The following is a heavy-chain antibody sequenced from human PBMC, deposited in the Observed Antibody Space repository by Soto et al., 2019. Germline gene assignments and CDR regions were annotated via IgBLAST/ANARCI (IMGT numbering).Heavy chain of an antibody. V-gene: IGHV1-69*12. CDR1: GGTFSSYA. CDR2: IIPIFGTA. Sequence: QVQLVQSGAEVKKPGSSVKVSCKASGGTFSSYAISWVRQAPGQGLEWMGGIIPIFGTANYAQKVQGRVTSTADDSTSTAYMELSSLRSEDTAVYYCAHYCISTSCPGMDVWGQGTTVTVSS. J-gene: IGHJ6*02. CDR3: AHYCISTSCPGMDV. D-gene: IGHD2-2*01.